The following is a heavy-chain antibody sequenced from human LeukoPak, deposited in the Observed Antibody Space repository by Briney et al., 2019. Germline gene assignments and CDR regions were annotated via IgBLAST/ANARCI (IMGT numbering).Heavy chain of an antibody. D-gene: IGHD3-16*01. CDR2: IYPGDSDT. J-gene: IGHJ4*02. Sequence: GESLKISCKGSGYSFTSYWIGWVRQMPGKGLEWMGIIYPGDSDTRYSPSFQGQVTISADKSISTAYLQWSSLKASDTAMYYCARPSPNDYVWGSYLDWGQGTLVTVSS. V-gene: IGHV5-51*01. CDR3: ARPSPNDYVWGSYLD. CDR1: GYSFTSYW.